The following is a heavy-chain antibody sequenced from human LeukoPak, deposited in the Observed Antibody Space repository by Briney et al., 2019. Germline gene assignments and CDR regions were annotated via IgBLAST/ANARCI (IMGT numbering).Heavy chain of an antibody. D-gene: IGHD2-2*02. CDR3: ARDLGGYCTSPSCYTRGWFDP. J-gene: IGHJ5*02. CDR1: GGSISSGGYY. V-gene: IGHV4-31*03. CDR2: IYYSGST. Sequence: SETLSLTCTVSGGSISSGGYYWSWIRQHPGKGLEWIGYIYYSGSTYYNPSLKSRVTISVDTSKNQFSLKLSSVTAADTAVYYCARDLGGYCTSPSCYTRGWFDPWGQGTLVTVSS.